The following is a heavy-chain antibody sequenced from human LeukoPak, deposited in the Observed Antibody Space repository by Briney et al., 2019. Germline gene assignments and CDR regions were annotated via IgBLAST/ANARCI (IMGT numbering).Heavy chain of an antibody. CDR3: ARGYAYGPNYYFDY. CDR2: IYYSGST. Sequence: LETLSLTCSFSGGSISDYYWSWVRQPPGKGLEWIGYIYYSGSTDYNPSLKSRVTISIDTSKNHFSLRLSSVTAADTASYYCARGYAYGPNYYFDYWGQGTLVTVSS. V-gene: IGHV4-59*01. D-gene: IGHD5-18*01. CDR1: GGSISDYY. J-gene: IGHJ4*02.